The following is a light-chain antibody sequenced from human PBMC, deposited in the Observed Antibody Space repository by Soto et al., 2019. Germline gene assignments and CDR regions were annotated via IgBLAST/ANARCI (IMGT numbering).Light chain of an antibody. V-gene: IGLV2-14*01. Sequence: QSALTQPASVSGSPGQSITISCTGTSSDIGGYNYVSWFQQHPGKAPKLLIFEGTNRPSGVSNRFSGSKSGNTASLTISGLQAEDEAIYFCSSSTNTNTLVIFGGGTKVPS. CDR2: EGT. J-gene: IGLJ2*01. CDR3: SSSTNTNTLVI. CDR1: SSDIGGYNY.